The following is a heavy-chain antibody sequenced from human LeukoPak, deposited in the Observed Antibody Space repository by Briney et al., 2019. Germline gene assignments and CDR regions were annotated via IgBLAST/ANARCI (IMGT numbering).Heavy chain of an antibody. CDR3: ARGQKYDILTGYYPSFVHNNWFDP. Sequence: PSETLSLTCTVSGGSISSSSYYWGWIRQPPGKGLEWIGSIYYSGNTYYNPSLKSRVTISVDTSKNQFSLKLSSVTAADTAVYYCARGQKYDILTGYYPSFVHNNWFDPWGQGTLVTVSS. CDR1: GGSISSSSYY. CDR2: IYYSGNT. D-gene: IGHD3-9*01. V-gene: IGHV4-39*07. J-gene: IGHJ5*02.